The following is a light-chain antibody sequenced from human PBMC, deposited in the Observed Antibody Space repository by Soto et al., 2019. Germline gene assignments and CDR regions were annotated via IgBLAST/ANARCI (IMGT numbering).Light chain of an antibody. Sequence: QAVVTQEPSLTVSQGGTVTLTCGSSTGSVTSGHWPYWFQQKPGQAPRTTIYDTSDKHSWTPARFSGSLLGGKAALTLSGAQPEDEDEYHFLITYTGGRLFGGGNKLTVL. J-gene: IGLJ3*02. CDR2: DTS. V-gene: IGLV7-46*01. CDR3: LITYTGGRL. CDR1: TGSVTSGHW.